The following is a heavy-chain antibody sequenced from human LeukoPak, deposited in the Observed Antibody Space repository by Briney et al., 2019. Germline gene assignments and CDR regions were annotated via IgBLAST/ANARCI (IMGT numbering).Heavy chain of an antibody. CDR2: ISSSSSTI. CDR3: ARDRGAAAGPYYYYYGMDV. Sequence: PGGSLRLSCAASGFTFSSYSMNWVRQAPGKGLEWVSYISSSSSTIYYADSVKGRFTISRDNAKNSLYLQMNSLRAEDTAVYYCARDRGAAAGPYYYYYGMDVWGQGTTVTVSS. J-gene: IGHJ6*02. CDR1: GFTFSSYS. D-gene: IGHD6-13*01. V-gene: IGHV3-48*04.